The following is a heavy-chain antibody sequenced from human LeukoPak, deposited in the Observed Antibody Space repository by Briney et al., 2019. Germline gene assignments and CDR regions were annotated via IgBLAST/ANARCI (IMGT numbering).Heavy chain of an antibody. CDR2: IYHSGST. Sequence: SETLSLTCTVSGGSISSGGYYWSWIRQPPGKGLEWIGYIYHSGSTYYNPSLKSRVTISVDRSKNQFSLKLSSVTAADTAVYYCARAQSIAARPLLYYMDVWGKGTTVTVSS. CDR3: ARAQSIAARPLLYYMDV. CDR1: GGSISSGGYY. J-gene: IGHJ6*03. D-gene: IGHD6-6*01. V-gene: IGHV4-30-2*01.